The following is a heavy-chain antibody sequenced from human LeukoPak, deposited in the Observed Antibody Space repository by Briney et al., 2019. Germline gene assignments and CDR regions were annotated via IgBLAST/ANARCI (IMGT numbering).Heavy chain of an antibody. V-gene: IGHV3-21*01. CDR2: ISSSSYI. Sequence: GGSLRLSCAASGFTFSSYSMNWVRQAPGKGLEWVSSISSSSYIYYADSVKGRFTISRDNAKNSLYLQMNSLRAEDTAVYYCAREYCSGGSCHRFFDYWGQGTLVTVSS. CDR3: AREYCSGGSCHRFFDY. J-gene: IGHJ4*02. CDR1: GFTFSSYS. D-gene: IGHD2-15*01.